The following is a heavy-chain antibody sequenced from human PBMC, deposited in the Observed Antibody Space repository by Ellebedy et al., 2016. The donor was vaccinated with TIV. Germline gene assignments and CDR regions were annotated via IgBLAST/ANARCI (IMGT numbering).Heavy chain of an antibody. J-gene: IGHJ6*02. D-gene: IGHD2-15*01. V-gene: IGHV5-10-1*01. CDR3: ARHPRYDVVASPDYYYYGMDV. Sequence: GESLKISXKGSGYSFTSYWISWVRQMPGKGLEWMGRIDPSDSYTNYSPSFQGHVTISADKSISTAYLQWSSLKASDTAMYYCARHPRYDVVASPDYYYYGMDVWGQGTTVTVSS. CDR2: IDPSDSYT. CDR1: GYSFTSYW.